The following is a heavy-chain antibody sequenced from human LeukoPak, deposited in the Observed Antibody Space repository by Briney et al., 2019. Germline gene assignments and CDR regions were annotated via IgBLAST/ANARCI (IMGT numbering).Heavy chain of an antibody. CDR3: AREYYDILTGYSVENLMDV. Sequence: ASVKVSCKASGYTFTGYYMHWVRQAPGQGLEWMGWINPNSGGTNYAQKFQGRVTMTRDTSISTAYMELSRLRSDDTAVYYCAREYYDILTGYSVENLMDVWGKGTTVTVSS. V-gene: IGHV1-2*02. CDR2: INPNSGGT. D-gene: IGHD3-9*01. J-gene: IGHJ6*03. CDR1: GYTFTGYY.